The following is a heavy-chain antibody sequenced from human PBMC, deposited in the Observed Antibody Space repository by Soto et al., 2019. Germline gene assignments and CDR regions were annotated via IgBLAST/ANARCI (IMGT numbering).Heavy chain of an antibody. CDR2: IYYSGST. CDR3: ARATVVAAYESDPGGSWFDP. J-gene: IGHJ5*02. CDR1: GGSISSGGYY. Sequence: PSETLSLTCTVSGGSISSGGYYWSWIRQHPGKGLEWIGYIYYSGSTYYNPSLKSRVTISVDTSKNQFSLRLSSVTAADTAVYYCARATVVAAYESDPGGSWFDPWGQGTLVTVSS. V-gene: IGHV4-31*03. D-gene: IGHD2-15*01.